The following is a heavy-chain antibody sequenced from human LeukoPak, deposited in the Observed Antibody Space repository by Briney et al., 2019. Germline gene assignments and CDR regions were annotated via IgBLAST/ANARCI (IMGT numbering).Heavy chain of an antibody. J-gene: IGHJ4*02. CDR1: GGSISSYY. V-gene: IGHV4-59*01. CDR2: IYYSGTT. CDR3: ARDRYGGNPGDH. D-gene: IGHD4-23*01. Sequence: SETLSLTCTVSGGSISSYYWSWIRQPPGKGLEWIGYIYYSGTTHYNPSLKSRVTISLDTSKNQFYMNLRSVTAEDTAVYYCARDRYGGNPGDHWGQGTLVTVSS.